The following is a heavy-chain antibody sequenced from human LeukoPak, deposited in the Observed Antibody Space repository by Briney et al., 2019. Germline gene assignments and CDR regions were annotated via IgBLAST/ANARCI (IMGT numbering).Heavy chain of an antibody. D-gene: IGHD3-10*01. V-gene: IGHV3-30*03. Sequence: PGGSLRLSCEASGFTFSTYGMHWVRQAPGKGLEWITLIPYDGSNKYYADSVKGRFTISRDNSKNTLYPQMNSLRAEDTAVYYCARYYGSGRGYYGLDVWGQGTTVTVFS. J-gene: IGHJ6*02. CDR3: ARYYGSGRGYYGLDV. CDR2: IPYDGSNK. CDR1: GFTFSTYG.